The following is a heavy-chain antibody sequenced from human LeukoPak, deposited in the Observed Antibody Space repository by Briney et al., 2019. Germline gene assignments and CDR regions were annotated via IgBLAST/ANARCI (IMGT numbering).Heavy chain of an antibody. V-gene: IGHV1-2*02. CDR1: GYTFTGCY. CDR3: ARCQKVGAATLGY. D-gene: IGHD1-26*01. J-gene: IGHJ4*02. Sequence: ASVKVSCKASGYTFTGCYMHWVRQAPGQGLEWMGWINPNSGGTNYAQKFQGRVTVTRDTSISTAYMELSRLRSDDTAVYYCARCQKVGAATLGYWGQGTLVTVSS. CDR2: INPNSGGT.